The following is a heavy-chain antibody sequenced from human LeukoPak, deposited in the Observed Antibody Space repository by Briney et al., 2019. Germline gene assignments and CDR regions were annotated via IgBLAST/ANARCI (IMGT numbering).Heavy chain of an antibody. CDR2: ISSSSSYI. CDR3: ARDAPSGSYYRAADY. D-gene: IGHD1-26*01. J-gene: IGHJ4*02. Sequence: GGSLRLSCAASGFTFSIYSMNWVRQAPAKGLEWVSSISSSSSYIYYADSVKGRFTISRDNAKNSLYLQMNSLRAEDTAVYYCARDAPSGSYYRAADYWGQGTLVTVSS. V-gene: IGHV3-21*01. CDR1: GFTFSIYS.